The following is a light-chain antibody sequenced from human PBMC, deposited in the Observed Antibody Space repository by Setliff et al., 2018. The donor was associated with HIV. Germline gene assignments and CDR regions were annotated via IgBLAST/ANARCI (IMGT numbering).Light chain of an antibody. CDR3: SSSTRSPTFLV. V-gene: IGLV2-23*02. Sequence: QSALTQPASVSGSPGQSITISCTGTSRDIGDNVVSWYQHHPGRAPKLIIYDVSERPLGVSSRFSASRSGNTASLTISGLQADDEAIYYCSSSTRSPTFLVFATGTKVTVL. CDR2: DVS. J-gene: IGLJ1*01. CDR1: SRDIGDNV.